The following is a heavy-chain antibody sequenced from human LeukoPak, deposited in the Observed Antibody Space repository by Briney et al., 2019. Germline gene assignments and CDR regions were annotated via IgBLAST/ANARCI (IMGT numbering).Heavy chain of an antibody. CDR1: GFTFSTYA. V-gene: IGHV3-23*01. D-gene: IGHD2-2*01. Sequence: GGSLRLSCAASGFTFSTYAMSWARQAPGKGLEWVSSINDSGDSTYYADSVRGRFTISRDNSKNTLYLLMNNLRAEDTAIFYCATAYCSSTSCPTWGQGTLVTVSS. J-gene: IGHJ5*02. CDR3: ATAYCSSTSCPT. CDR2: INDSGDST.